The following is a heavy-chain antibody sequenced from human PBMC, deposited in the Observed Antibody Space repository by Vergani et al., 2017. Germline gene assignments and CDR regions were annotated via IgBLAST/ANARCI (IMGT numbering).Heavy chain of an antibody. CDR2: IIPIFGTA. Sequence: QVQLVQSGAEVKKPGASVKVSCKVSGYTLTELSMHWVRQAPGQGLEWMGGIIPIFGTANYAQKFQGRVTITADKSTSTAYMELSSLRSEDTAVYYCAGDRMVRGVIIGGVDYWGQGTLVTVSS. CDR1: GYTLTELS. V-gene: IGHV1-69*13. D-gene: IGHD3-10*01. J-gene: IGHJ4*02. CDR3: AGDRMVRGVIIGGVDY.